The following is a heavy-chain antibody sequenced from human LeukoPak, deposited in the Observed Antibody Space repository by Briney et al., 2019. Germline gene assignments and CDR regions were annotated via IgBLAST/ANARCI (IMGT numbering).Heavy chain of an antibody. J-gene: IGHJ4*02. V-gene: IGHV3-53*01. CDR2: IYSGGST. Sequence: PGGSLRLSCAASGFTVSSNQMNWLRQAPGKGLECVSVIYSGGSTYYTDSVKGRFTISRDNSKNTLYLQMNSLRADDTAVYYCARDPYFCSGGRCYSNFDYWGQGTLVTVSS. CDR1: GFTVSSNQ. D-gene: IGHD2-15*01. CDR3: ARDPYFCSGGRCYSNFDY.